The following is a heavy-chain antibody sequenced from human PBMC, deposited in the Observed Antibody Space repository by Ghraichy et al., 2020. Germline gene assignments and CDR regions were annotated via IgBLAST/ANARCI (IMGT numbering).Heavy chain of an antibody. Sequence: SETLSLTCAVYGGSFSGYYWSWIRQPPGKGLEWIGEINHSGSTNYNPSLKSRVTISVDTSKNQFSLKLSSVTAADTAVYYCARGVTAITMIEDRYFDLWGRGTLVTVSS. CDR1: GGSFSGYY. J-gene: IGHJ2*01. CDR3: ARGVTAITMIEDRYFDL. V-gene: IGHV4-34*01. CDR2: INHSGST. D-gene: IGHD3-22*01.